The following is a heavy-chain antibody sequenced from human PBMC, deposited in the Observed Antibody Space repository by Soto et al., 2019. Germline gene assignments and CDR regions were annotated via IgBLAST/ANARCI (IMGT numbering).Heavy chain of an antibody. CDR2: IIPIFGTA. Sequence: ASVKVSANASGGSFSSYAISWELQAPGQGLEWMGGIIPIFGTANYAQKFQGRVTISADKSTSTGYMELSSLRPDDTAVYYCARVAAAGTTAFDIWGHGRMVT. J-gene: IGHJ3*02. CDR1: GGSFSSYA. V-gene: IGHV1-69*06. CDR3: ARVAAAGTTAFDI. D-gene: IGHD6-13*01.